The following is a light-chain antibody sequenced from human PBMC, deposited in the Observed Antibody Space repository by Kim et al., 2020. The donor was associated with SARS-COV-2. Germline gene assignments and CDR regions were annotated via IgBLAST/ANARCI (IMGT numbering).Light chain of an antibody. Sequence: VSPGERATLSCRASQSISNNLAWYQQKPGQAPRLLIYGASARATGLPARFSGSGSGTEFTLTISSLQSEDFAVYYCQQYSNWPVTFGGGTKVDIK. CDR1: QSISNN. CDR3: QQYSNWPVT. J-gene: IGKJ4*01. V-gene: IGKV3-15*01. CDR2: GAS.